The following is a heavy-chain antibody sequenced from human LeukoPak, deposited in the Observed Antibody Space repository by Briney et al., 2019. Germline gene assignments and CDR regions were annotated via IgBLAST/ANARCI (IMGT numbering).Heavy chain of an antibody. CDR1: GFTFSSYA. CDR2: ISYDGSNK. V-gene: IGHV3-30-3*01. CDR3: ARDQILSQGGLDY. D-gene: IGHD3-16*01. J-gene: IGHJ4*02. Sequence: GGSLRLSCAASGFTFSSYAMHWVRQAPGKGLEWVAVISYDGSNKYYADSVKGRFTISRDNSKNTLYLQMNSLRAEDTAVYYCARDQILSQGGLDYWGQGTLVTVSS.